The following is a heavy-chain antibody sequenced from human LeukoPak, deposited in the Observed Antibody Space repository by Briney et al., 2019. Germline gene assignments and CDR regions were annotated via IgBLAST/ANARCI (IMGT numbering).Heavy chain of an antibody. Sequence: KPSETLSLTCTVSGGSISSYYWSWIRQPPGKGLEWIGYIYYSGSTNYNPSLKSRVTISVDTSKNQFSLKLSSVTAADTAVYYCARAYDSSGYYYLYWGQGTLVTVSS. CDR2: IYYSGST. CDR3: ARAYDSSGYYYLY. V-gene: IGHV4-59*01. J-gene: IGHJ4*02. CDR1: GGSISSYY. D-gene: IGHD3-22*01.